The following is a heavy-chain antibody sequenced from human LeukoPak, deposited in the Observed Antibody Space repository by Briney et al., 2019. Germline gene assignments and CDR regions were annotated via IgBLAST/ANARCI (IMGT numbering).Heavy chain of an antibody. V-gene: IGHV3-30-3*01. CDR3: AREDGSSYYFDY. D-gene: IGHD1-26*01. CDR1: GFTFSSYA. J-gene: IGHJ4*02. Sequence: PGGSLRLSCAASGFTFSSYAMHWVRQAPGKGLECVAVISYDGSNKYYADSVKGRFTISRDNSKNTLYLQMNSLRAEDTAVYYCAREDGSSYYFDYWGQGTLVTVSS. CDR2: ISYDGSNK.